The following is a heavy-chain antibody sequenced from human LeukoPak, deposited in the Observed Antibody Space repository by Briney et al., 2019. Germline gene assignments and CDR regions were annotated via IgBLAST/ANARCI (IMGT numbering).Heavy chain of an antibody. CDR2: ISASPYI. V-gene: IGHV3-21*01. J-gene: IGHJ3*02. CDR1: RFTLSSYS. CDR3: ARGGLSGQRTDLFDI. Sequence: GGSLRLSCAASRFTLSSYSMNWARQAPGKGLEWVSSISASPYIYYADSVKGRFTISRDDSKNSLYLQMNSLRAEDTALYYCARGGLSGQRTDLFDIWGQGTMVTVSS. D-gene: IGHD2/OR15-2a*01.